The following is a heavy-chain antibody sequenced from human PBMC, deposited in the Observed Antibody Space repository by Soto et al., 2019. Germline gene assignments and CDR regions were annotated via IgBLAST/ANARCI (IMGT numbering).Heavy chain of an antibody. Sequence: EVQLVESGGGLVQPGRSLRLSCAASGFTFDDYAMHWVRQAPGKGLEWVTGISWNSDTIGYADSVKGRFTISRDNAKNSLYLPMNSLRAEDTAFYYCARDVCARASGPPDSWGQGTLVTVSS. CDR1: GFTFDDYA. CDR3: ARDVCARASGPPDS. D-gene: IGHD3-10*01. V-gene: IGHV3-9*01. J-gene: IGHJ4*02. CDR2: ISWNSDTI.